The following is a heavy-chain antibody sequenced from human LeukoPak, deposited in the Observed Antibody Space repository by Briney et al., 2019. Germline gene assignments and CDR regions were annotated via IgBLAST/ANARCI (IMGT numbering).Heavy chain of an antibody. V-gene: IGHV3-30*04. J-gene: IGHJ4*02. CDR2: ISNDGTKK. D-gene: IGHD4-17*01. Sequence: GGSLRLSCAASGFIFNNYAMHWVRQAPDKGLEWVAVISNDGTKKNYADSVKGRCIISRDNSKNTLYLQMNSLRAEDTAVYYCAKVSPGPYGDYPLDYWGQGTLVTVSS. CDR1: GFIFNNYA. CDR3: AKVSPGPYGDYPLDY.